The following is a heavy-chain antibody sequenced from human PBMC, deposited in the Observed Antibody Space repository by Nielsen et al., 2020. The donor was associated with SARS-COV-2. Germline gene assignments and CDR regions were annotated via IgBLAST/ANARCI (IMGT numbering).Heavy chain of an antibody. CDR1: GFPFASYA. J-gene: IGHJ5*02. CDR2: TGDDGGRT. V-gene: IGHV3-23*01. Sequence: GGSLRLACAASGFPFASYAMSWARQAPGKGREWDAATGDDGGRTQYADFVRGRFTIASDNFKKMLYLQMDSLGAEDTAVYYCAKWGRCRGGSCFDHWGQGTLVTVSS. CDR3: AKWGRCRGGSCFDH. D-gene: IGHD2-15*01.